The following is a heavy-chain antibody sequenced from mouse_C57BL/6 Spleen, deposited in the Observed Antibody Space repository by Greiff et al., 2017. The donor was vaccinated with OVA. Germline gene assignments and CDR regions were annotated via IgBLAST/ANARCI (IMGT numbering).Heavy chain of an antibody. D-gene: IGHD1-1*01. J-gene: IGHJ1*03. CDR2: IHPSDSDT. CDR1: GYTFTSYW. V-gene: IGHV1-74*01. Sequence: QVQLQQPGAELVKPGASVKVSCKASGYTFTSYWMHWVKQRPGQGLEWIGRIHPSDSDTNYNQKFKGKATLTIDKSSSTAYMQLSSPTSEDSAVYYCARGTTVVAPYWYFDVWGTGTTVTVSS. CDR3: ARGTTVVAPYWYFDV.